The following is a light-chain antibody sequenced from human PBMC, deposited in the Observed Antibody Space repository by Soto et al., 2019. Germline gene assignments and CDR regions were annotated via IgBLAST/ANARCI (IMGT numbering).Light chain of an antibody. CDR2: DAH. J-gene: IGKJ5*01. Sequence: EIVLTQSPATLSSSPGERATLSCRASQSVSSYLAWYQQKPGQAPRLLIYDAHNRATGIPARFSGSGSGTDFALTISSREPEGFAVYYCQQRSNWPTFGQGTRLEIK. CDR1: QSVSSY. CDR3: QQRSNWPT. V-gene: IGKV3-11*01.